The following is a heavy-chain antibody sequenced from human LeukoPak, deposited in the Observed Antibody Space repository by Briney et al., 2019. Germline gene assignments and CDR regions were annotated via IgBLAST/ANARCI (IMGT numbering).Heavy chain of an antibody. Sequence: PGGSLRLSCEASGFTFSDYWMHWVRQAPGKGLVWVSRINSDGSSTSYADSVKGRFTISRDNAKNTLYLQMNSLRAEDTAVYYCAKEEQYSYAIWGQGTLVTVSS. J-gene: IGHJ4*02. CDR1: GFTFSDYW. D-gene: IGHD5-18*01. CDR2: INSDGSST. CDR3: AKEEQYSYAI. V-gene: IGHV3-74*01.